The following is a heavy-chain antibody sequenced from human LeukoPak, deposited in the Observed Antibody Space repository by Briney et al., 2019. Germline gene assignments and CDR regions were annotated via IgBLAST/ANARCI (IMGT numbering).Heavy chain of an antibody. CDR1: GFTFSSYW. CDR2: IYSGGST. J-gene: IGHJ6*02. D-gene: IGHD3-10*01. CDR3: ASKEGRRGSTYGMDV. Sequence: LSGGSLRLSCAASGFTFSSYWMHWVRQAPGKGLEWVSVIYSGGSTYYADSVKGRFTISRDNSKNTLYLQMNSLRAEDTAVYYCASKEGRRGSTYGMDVWGQGTTVTVSS. V-gene: IGHV3-53*01.